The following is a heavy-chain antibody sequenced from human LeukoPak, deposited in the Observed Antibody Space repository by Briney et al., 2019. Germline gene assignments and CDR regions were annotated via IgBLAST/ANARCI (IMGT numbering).Heavy chain of an antibody. J-gene: IGHJ6*02. CDR1: GFTFSSYS. CDR3: AREYQLLFTNYYYYYGMDV. D-gene: IGHD2-2*01. CDR2: ISSSSSTI. Sequence: GGSLRLSCAASGFTFSSYSMNWVRQAPGKGLEWVSYISSSSSTIYYADSVKGRFTISRDNAKNSLYLQMNSLRAEDTAVYYCAREYQLLFTNYYYYYGMDVWGQGTTVTVPS. V-gene: IGHV3-48*04.